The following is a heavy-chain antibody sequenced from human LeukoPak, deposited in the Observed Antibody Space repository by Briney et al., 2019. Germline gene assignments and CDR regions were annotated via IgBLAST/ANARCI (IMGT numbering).Heavy chain of an antibody. CDR3: VKPYSSSWLDAFDI. CDR2: ISSNGGSI. V-gene: IGHV3-64D*06. CDR1: GFTFSSYA. D-gene: IGHD6-13*01. J-gene: IGHJ3*02. Sequence: GGSLRLSCSASGFTFSSYAMHWVRQAPGKGLEYVSVISSNGGSIYYADSVKGRFTISRDNSKNTLYLQTSSLRAEDTAVYFCVKPYSSSWLDAFDIWGQGTMVTVSS.